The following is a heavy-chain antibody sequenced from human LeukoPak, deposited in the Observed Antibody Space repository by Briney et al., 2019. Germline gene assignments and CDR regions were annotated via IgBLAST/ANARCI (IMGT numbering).Heavy chain of an antibody. J-gene: IGHJ4*02. CDR1: GFTFSSYA. CDR2: ISGSGGST. D-gene: IGHD6-13*01. Sequence: PGGSLRLSCEASGFTFSSYAMSWVRQAPGKGLEWVSAISGSGGSTYYADSVKGRFTISRDNSKNTLYLQMNSLRAEDTAVYYCAKAGYSSSWYGGYWGQGTLVTVSS. V-gene: IGHV3-23*01. CDR3: AKAGYSSSWYGGY.